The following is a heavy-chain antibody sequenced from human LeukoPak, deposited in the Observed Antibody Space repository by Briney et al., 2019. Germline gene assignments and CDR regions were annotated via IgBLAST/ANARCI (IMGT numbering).Heavy chain of an antibody. CDR2: PKNDGSNT. V-gene: IGHV3-74*01. D-gene: IGHD3-16*01. J-gene: IGHJ3*02. Sequence: PGGSLRRSCAVSGFTFSWDWMHWVRQAPGKGLVWVSRPKNDGSNTSYADSVKGRFTISRGNAKNTLYLQMNSLRGGETAVDYWARELPRIGGQTDASDIWGGGTMVTVS. CDR1: GFTFSWDW. CDR3: ARELPRIGGQTDASDI.